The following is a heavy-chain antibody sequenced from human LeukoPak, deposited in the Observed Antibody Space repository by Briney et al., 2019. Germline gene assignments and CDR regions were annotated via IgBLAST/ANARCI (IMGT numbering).Heavy chain of an antibody. D-gene: IGHD3-9*01. CDR3: TTTPRYYDILTGDY. V-gene: IGHV3-15*01. CDR2: IKSKTDGGTT. Sequence: GGSLRLSCAASGFTFSNAWMSWVRQAPGKGLEWVGRIKSKTDGGTTDYAAPVKGRFTISRDDSKNTLYLQMNSLKTEDTAVYYCTTTPRYYDILTGDYWGQGTLVTVSS. CDR1: GFTFSNAW. J-gene: IGHJ4*02.